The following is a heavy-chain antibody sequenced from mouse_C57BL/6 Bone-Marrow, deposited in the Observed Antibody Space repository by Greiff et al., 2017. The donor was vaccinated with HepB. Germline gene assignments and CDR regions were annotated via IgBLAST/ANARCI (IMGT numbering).Heavy chain of an antibody. CDR1: GFNIKDDY. J-gene: IGHJ3*01. D-gene: IGHD1-1*01. Sequence: EVKLQQSGAELVRPGASVKLSCTASGFNIKDDYMHWVKQRPEQGLEWIGWIDPENGDTEYASKFQGKATITADTSSNTAYLQLSSLTSEDTAVYYCTRTTVEGFAYWGQGTLVTVSA. CDR3: TRTTVEGFAY. V-gene: IGHV14-4*01. CDR2: IDPENGDT.